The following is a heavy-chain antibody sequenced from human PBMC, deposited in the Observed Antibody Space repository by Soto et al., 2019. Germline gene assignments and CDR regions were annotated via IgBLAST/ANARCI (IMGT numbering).Heavy chain of an antibody. V-gene: IGHV1-69*12. Sequence: QVQLVQSGAEVKKPGSSVKVSCKASGGTFSSYAIIWVRQAPGQGLEWMGGIIPIFGTANYAQKFHGRVTITADESTSTAYMELSRLRSEDTAVYYCARDSPYSSGYYSYWGQGTLVTVSS. CDR1: GGTFSSYA. D-gene: IGHD3-22*01. J-gene: IGHJ4*02. CDR3: ARDSPYSSGYYSY. CDR2: IIPIFGTA.